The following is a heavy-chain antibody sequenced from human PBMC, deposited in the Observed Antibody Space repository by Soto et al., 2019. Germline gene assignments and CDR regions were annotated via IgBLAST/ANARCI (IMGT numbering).Heavy chain of an antibody. V-gene: IGHV4-30-4*01. Sequence: SETLSLTCTVSGGSISSNDYYWSWVRQTPGKGLEWIGNIYYSGRTYYNPSLKSRVTISVDTSKNQFFLSPSSVTAADTAVYYCARAPMIQVVDAFDIWGHGTLVTLSS. CDR1: GGSISSNDYY. J-gene: IGHJ3*02. CDR2: IYYSGRT. D-gene: IGHD3-22*01. CDR3: ARAPMIQVVDAFDI.